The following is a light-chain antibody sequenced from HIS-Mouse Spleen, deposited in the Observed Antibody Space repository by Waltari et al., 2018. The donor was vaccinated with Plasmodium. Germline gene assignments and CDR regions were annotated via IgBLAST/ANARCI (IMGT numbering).Light chain of an antibody. CDR2: GAS. Sequence: EIVMTHSPATLSVSPGERATLPCRPSQSVSSNLAWYQQKPGQAPRPLIYGASTRATGIPARFSGSGSGTEFTLTISSLQSEDFAVYYCQQYNNWSFTFGPGTKVDIK. J-gene: IGKJ3*01. V-gene: IGKV3-15*01. CDR1: QSVSSN. CDR3: QQYNNWSFT.